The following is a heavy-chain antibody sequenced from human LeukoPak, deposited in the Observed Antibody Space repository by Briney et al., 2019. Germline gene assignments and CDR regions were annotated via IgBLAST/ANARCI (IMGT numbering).Heavy chain of an antibody. J-gene: IGHJ3*02. V-gene: IGHV1-2*02. CDR3: ARGLIQLWLNAFDI. CDR2: INPNNGGT. D-gene: IGHD5-18*01. Sequence: ASVKVSCKASGYTFTGYYMHWVRQAPGQGLEWMGWINPNNGGTNYAQKFQGRVTMTRDTSISTAYMELSRLRSDDTAVYYCARGLIQLWLNAFDIWGQGTMVTVSS. CDR1: GYTFTGYY.